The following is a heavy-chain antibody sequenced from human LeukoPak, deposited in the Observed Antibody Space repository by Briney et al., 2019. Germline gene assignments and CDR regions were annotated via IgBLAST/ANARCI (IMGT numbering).Heavy chain of an antibody. CDR3: AREKPGTTGYNHAFDI. CDR2: ISISSTTI. Sequence: GGSLRLSCEPSGFSFSTYSMNWVRQAPGKGLEWLSYISISSTTIYYADSVKGRFTISRDNSKNSLYLQMNSLRAEDTAVYYCAREKPGTTGYNHAFDIWGQGTMVTVSS. D-gene: IGHD1-1*01. CDR1: GFSFSTYS. V-gene: IGHV3-48*01. J-gene: IGHJ3*02.